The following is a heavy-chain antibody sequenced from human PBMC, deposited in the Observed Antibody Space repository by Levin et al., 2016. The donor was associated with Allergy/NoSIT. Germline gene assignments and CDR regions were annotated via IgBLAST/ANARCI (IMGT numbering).Heavy chain of an antibody. CDR1: GGSISSYY. Sequence: SETLSLTCTVSGGSISSYYWSWIRQPPGKGLEWIGCIYYSGGTNYNPSLKSRVTISVDTSKNQFSLKLSSVTAADTAVYYCARDNVIAATLWGMDVWGQGTTVTVSS. V-gene: IGHV4-59*01. CDR2: IYYSGGT. CDR3: ARDNVIAATLWGMDV. J-gene: IGHJ6*02. D-gene: IGHD2-15*01.